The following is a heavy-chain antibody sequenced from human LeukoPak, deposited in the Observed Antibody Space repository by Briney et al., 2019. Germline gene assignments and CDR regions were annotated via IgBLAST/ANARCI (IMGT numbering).Heavy chain of an antibody. CDR3: ARAEYYYDSSGYYL. J-gene: IGHJ4*02. CDR2: TSAYNGNT. CDR1: GYTFTSYG. Sequence: ASVKVSCKASGYTFTSYGISWVRQAPGQGLEWMGWTSAYNGNTNYAQKLQGRVTMTTDTSTSTAYMELRSLRSDDTAVYYCARAEYYYDSSGYYLWGQGTLVTVSS. V-gene: IGHV1-18*01. D-gene: IGHD3-22*01.